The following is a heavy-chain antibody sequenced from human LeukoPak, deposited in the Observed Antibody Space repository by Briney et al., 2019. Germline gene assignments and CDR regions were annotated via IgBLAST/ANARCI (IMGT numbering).Heavy chain of an antibody. J-gene: IGHJ4*02. CDR2: IYYSGST. V-gene: IGHV4-61*01. Sequence: PSETLSLTCSVSGGSVSSGRYYWTWIRQPPGKGLEWIGYIYYSGSTNYNPSLKSRVSISVDTSKNQFSLKLSSVTAADTAVYYCARDQEYSGSYYRYFDYWGQGTLVTVSS. CDR1: GGSVSSGRYY. CDR3: ARDQEYSGSYYRYFDY. D-gene: IGHD1-26*01.